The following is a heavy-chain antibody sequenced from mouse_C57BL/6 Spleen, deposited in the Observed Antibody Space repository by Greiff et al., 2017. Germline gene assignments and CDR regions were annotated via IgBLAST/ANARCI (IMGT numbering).Heavy chain of an antibody. V-gene: IGHV5-9*01. J-gene: IGHJ2*01. CDR3: AREFITTVVAPFDY. D-gene: IGHD1-1*01. Sequence: DVKLVESGGGLVKPGGSLKLSCAASGFTFSSYTMSWVRQTPEKRLEWVATISGGGGNTYYPDSVKGRFTISRDNAKNTLYLQMSSLRSEDTALYYCAREFITTVVAPFDYWGQGTTLTVSS. CDR2: ISGGGGNT. CDR1: GFTFSSYT.